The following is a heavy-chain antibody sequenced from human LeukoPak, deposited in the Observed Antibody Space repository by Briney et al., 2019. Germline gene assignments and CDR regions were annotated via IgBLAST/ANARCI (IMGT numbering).Heavy chain of an antibody. D-gene: IGHD2-21*02. CDR3: ARRGDPTPFYYYYYGMDV. CDR1: GFTFSSYA. J-gene: IGHJ6*02. Sequence: GGSLRLSCAASGFTFSSYAMHWVRQAPGKGLEWVAVISYDGSNKYYADSVKGRFTISRDNSKNTLYLQMNSLRAEDTAVYYCARRGDPTPFYYYYYGMDVWGQGTTVTVSS. V-gene: IGHV3-30-3*01. CDR2: ISYDGSNK.